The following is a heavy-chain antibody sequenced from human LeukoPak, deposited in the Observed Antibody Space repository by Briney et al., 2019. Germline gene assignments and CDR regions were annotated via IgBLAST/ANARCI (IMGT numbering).Heavy chain of an antibody. Sequence: NTSETLSLTCTVSGGSIRSYYWSWIRQPPGKGLEWIGYIYSIGSTNYNPSLKSRVTISVDTSKNQFSLKLSSVTAADTAVYYCAALNIATRPWCFDYWGQGTLVTVSS. D-gene: IGHD6-6*01. J-gene: IGHJ4*02. CDR3: AALNIATRPWCFDY. V-gene: IGHV4-59*01. CDR1: GGSIRSYY. CDR2: IYSIGST.